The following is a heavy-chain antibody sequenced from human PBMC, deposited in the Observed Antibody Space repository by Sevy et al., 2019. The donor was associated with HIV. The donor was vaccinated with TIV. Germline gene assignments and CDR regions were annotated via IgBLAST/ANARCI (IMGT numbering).Heavy chain of an antibody. Sequence: GGSLRLSCAGSGFNFSDYGLSWVRQSPGRGLEWVASVKEDGSDEGYVDSVKGRFTVSRDNAKRSLHLEMKSLRVDDTAVYFCATMRGPYRGFTHWGHGTLVTVSS. D-gene: IGHD3-10*01. CDR2: VKEDGSDE. CDR3: ATMRGPYRGFTH. J-gene: IGHJ4*01. CDR1: GFNFSDYG. V-gene: IGHV3-7*01.